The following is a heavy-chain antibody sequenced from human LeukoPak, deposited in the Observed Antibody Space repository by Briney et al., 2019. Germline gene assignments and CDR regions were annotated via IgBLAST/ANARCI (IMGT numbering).Heavy chain of an antibody. CDR1: GGSFSGYY. J-gene: IGHJ3*02. Sequence: SETLSLTCAVYGGSFSGYYWSWIRQPPGKGLEWIGGINHSGSTNYNPSLKSRVTISVDTSKNQFSLKLSSVTAADTAVYYCARSELSCSGGSCPTRYAFDIWGQGTVVTASS. V-gene: IGHV4-34*01. D-gene: IGHD2-15*01. CDR2: INHSGST. CDR3: ARSELSCSGGSCPTRYAFDI.